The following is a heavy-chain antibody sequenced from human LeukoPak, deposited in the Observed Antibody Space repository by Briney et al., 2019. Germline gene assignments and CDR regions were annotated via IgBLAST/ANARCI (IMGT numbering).Heavy chain of an antibody. D-gene: IGHD6-25*01. V-gene: IGHV3-21*06. CDR1: GFTFSSYS. J-gene: IGHJ5*02. CDR2: ISGSGSYI. CDR3: AKDKGGPNWFDP. Sequence: GGSLRLSCAASGFTFSSYSMNWVRQAPGKGLEWVSAISGSGSYISYADSMKGRFTISRDSAKNSVYLQMNSLRSEDTAVYYCAKDKGGPNWFDPWGQGTLVTVSS.